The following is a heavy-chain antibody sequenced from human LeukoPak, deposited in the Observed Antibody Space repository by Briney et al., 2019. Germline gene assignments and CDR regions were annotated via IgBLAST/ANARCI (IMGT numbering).Heavy chain of an antibody. J-gene: IGHJ4*02. Sequence: SETLSLTCTVSGDSISSYYWSWIRQSPGKGLEWIGYMYPGGSTNFNPSLKSRVTISVDTSKNQFSLRLSSVTAADTAVYYCASALWDYYFDYWGQGTLVTVSS. CDR3: ASALWDYYFDY. D-gene: IGHD3-10*01. CDR1: GDSISSYY. CDR2: MYPGGST. V-gene: IGHV4-4*09.